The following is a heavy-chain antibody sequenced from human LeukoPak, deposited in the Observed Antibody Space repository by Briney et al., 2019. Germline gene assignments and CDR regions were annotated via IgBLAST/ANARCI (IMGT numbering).Heavy chain of an antibody. V-gene: IGHV4-59*08. CDR2: IYYSGST. D-gene: IGHD2-15*01. CDR3: ARRVCSGGSCYSAAFDI. CDR1: GGSISSYY. J-gene: IGHJ3*02. Sequence: SETLSLTCTVSGGSISSYYWSWIRQPPGKGLEWIGYIYYSGSTNYNPSLKSRVTISVDTSKNQFSPKLSSVTAADTAVYYCARRVCSGGSCYSAAFDIWGQGTMVTVSS.